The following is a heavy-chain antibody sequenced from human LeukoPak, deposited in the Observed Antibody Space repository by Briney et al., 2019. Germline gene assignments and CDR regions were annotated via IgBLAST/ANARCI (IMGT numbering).Heavy chain of an antibody. V-gene: IGHV3-23*01. Sequence: GGTLRLSCAASGFTFSTYGMSWVRQAPGKGLEWVSAIGGSGGGTYYADSVKGRFTISRDNSKNTLYLQMNSLRAEDTAVYYCAREHYFYHMDAWGEGTTVTVSS. CDR2: IGGSGGGT. CDR1: GFTFSTYG. J-gene: IGHJ6*03. CDR3: AREHYFYHMDA.